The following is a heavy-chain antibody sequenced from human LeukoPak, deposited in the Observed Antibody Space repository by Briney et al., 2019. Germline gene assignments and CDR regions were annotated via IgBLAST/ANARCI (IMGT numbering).Heavy chain of an antibody. Sequence: SVKVSCKASGGTFSSYAISWVRQASGQGLEWMGGVIPIFGTANYAQKFQGRVTITTDESTSTAYMELSSLRSEDTAVYYCARVSYSGYERVDAFDIWGQGTMVTVSS. CDR3: ARVSYSGYERVDAFDI. CDR1: GGTFSSYA. V-gene: IGHV1-69*05. J-gene: IGHJ3*02. D-gene: IGHD5-12*01. CDR2: VIPIFGTA.